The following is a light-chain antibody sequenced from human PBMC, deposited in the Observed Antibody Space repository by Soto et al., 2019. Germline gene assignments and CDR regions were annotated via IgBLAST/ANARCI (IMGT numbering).Light chain of an antibody. J-gene: IGKJ4*01. CDR3: QQYDNSAPLS. Sequence: EIVLTQSPATLSLSPGDRATLSCGASQSVRSSYVAWYQQKAGLAPRLLIYDGSSRASGIPDRFSGSGSGTDFTLTIGRLEPEDFALCSCQQYDNSAPLSFGGGTKV. V-gene: IGKV3D-20*01. CDR2: DGS. CDR1: QSVRSSY.